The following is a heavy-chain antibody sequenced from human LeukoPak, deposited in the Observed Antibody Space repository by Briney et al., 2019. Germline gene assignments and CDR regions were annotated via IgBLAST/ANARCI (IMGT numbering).Heavy chain of an antibody. V-gene: IGHV3-33*01. CDR1: GXTFSGSG. D-gene: IGHD2-8*01. CDR3: ARDTTEGVLSLDV. CDR2: IWYDGSQR. Sequence: PGGSLRLSCAASGXTFSGSGMHWVRQAPGKGPEWVAVIWYDGSQRYYAESVKGRFTISRDNSKNTLDLQMSSLRVEDTAVYYCARDTTEGVLSLDVWGQGTTVTVSS. J-gene: IGHJ6*02.